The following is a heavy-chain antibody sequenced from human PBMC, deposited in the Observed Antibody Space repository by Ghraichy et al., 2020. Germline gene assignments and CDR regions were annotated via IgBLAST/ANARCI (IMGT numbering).Heavy chain of an antibody. Sequence: GSLRLSCAASGFTFSSYGMHWVRQAPGKGLEWVAVISYDGSNKYYADSVKGRFTISRDNSKNTLYLQMNSLRAEDTAVYYCAKEGEYYDSSGYYYTEAFDYWGQGTLVTVSS. CDR3: AKEGEYYDSSGYYYTEAFDY. CDR2: ISYDGSNK. D-gene: IGHD3-22*01. CDR1: GFTFSSYG. V-gene: IGHV3-30*18. J-gene: IGHJ4*02.